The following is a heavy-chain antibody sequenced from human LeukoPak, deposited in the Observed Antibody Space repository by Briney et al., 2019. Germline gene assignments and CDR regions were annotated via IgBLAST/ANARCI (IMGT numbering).Heavy chain of an antibody. V-gene: IGHV3-7*01. J-gene: IGHJ4*02. CDR2: IKQDGSEK. Sequence: GGSLRFCCAASGFTFSGYWMSWVRQAPGKGLEWVANIKQDGSEKYYVDSVKGRFTISRDNAENSLYLLMNSLRAEDTAVYYCARYFDSWGQASLVSVSS. CDR1: GFTFSGYW. CDR3: ARYFDS.